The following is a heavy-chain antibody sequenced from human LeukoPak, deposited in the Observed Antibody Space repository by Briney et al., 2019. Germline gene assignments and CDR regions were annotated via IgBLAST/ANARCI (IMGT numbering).Heavy chain of an antibody. CDR3: ASRQQLGLAFDY. CDR1: GFTFSEYS. CDR2: ISSSNSYI. Sequence: GGSLRLSCAASGFTFSEYSMSWVREAPGKGVEWVSSISSSNSYIYYADSMKGRFTFSRDNAKNSLYLQMNRLRAEDTAVYYCASRQQLGLAFDYWGQGTLVTVSS. V-gene: IGHV3-21*03. D-gene: IGHD6-6*01. J-gene: IGHJ4*02.